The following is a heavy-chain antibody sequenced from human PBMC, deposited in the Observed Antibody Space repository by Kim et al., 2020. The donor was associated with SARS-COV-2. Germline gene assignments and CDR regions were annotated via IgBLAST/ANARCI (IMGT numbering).Heavy chain of an antibody. Sequence: SETLSLTCTVSGGSISSSYWSWIRQPPGKGLEWIGYIFYSGSTSYNPSLKSRVTISVDTSKNQFSLNLSSVTAADTAVYYCARDQGWSGPNYYYHGMDV. CDR1: GGSISSSY. J-gene: IGHJ6*01. CDR3: ARDQGWSGPNYYYHGMDV. D-gene: IGHD6-19*01. V-gene: IGHV4-59*13. CDR2: IFYSGST.